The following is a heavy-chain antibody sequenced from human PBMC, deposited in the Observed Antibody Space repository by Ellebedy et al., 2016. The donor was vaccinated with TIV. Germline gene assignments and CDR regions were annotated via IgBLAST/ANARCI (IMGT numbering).Heavy chain of an antibody. V-gene: IGHV3-23*01. CDR1: GFTFSNYA. CDR3: AKSPSRKPGLVDS. Sequence: GESLKISCAASGFTFSNYAMGWVRQAPGEGLEWVSTISTGGATYYADSVKGRFTISRDNSKDTVYLQMNSLRAEDNAVYYCAKSPSRKPGLVDSWGQGTLVTVSS. CDR2: ISTGGAT. J-gene: IGHJ4*02. D-gene: IGHD1-14*01.